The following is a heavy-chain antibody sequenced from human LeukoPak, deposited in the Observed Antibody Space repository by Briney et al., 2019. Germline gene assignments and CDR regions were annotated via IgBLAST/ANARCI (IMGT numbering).Heavy chain of an antibody. Sequence: GGSLRLSCAASGFTFSSYAMSWVRQAPGKGLDCVSAISGSGGSTYYADSVKGRFTISRDNSKNTLYLQMNSLRAEDTAVYYCARKGPIQLWSKYYFDYWGQGTLVTVSS. CDR3: ARKGPIQLWSKYYFDY. J-gene: IGHJ4*02. D-gene: IGHD5-18*01. CDR2: ISGSGGST. V-gene: IGHV3-23*01. CDR1: GFTFSSYA.